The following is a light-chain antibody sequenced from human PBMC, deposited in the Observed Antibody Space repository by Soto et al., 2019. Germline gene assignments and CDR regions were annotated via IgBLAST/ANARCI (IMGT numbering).Light chain of an antibody. CDR2: GAS. J-gene: IGKJ2*01. CDR1: KRMTNNF. V-gene: IGKV3-20*01. CDR3: QQYGRSPFT. Sequence: EIVLTQSPDTLSLSPGERVTLSCRASKRMTNNFLAWFQQKPGLAPRLLIHGASTRASGVPDRFTGGGSGTDFVLTISRVEPEDFAVYYCQQYGRSPFTFGQGTKIQIK.